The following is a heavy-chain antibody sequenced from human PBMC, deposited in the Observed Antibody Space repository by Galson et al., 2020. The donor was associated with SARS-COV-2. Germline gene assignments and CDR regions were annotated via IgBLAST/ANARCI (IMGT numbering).Heavy chain of an antibody. V-gene: IGHV1-24*01. Sequence: ASVKVSCKVSGYTLTELSMHWVRQAPGKGLEWMGGFDPEDGETIYAQKFQGRVTMTEDTSTDTAYMELSSLRSEDTAVYYCAASCPYPRCNWFDPWGQGTLVTVSS. CDR3: AASCPYPRCNWFDP. CDR2: FDPEDGET. D-gene: IGHD2-2*01. J-gene: IGHJ5*02. CDR1: GYTLTELS.